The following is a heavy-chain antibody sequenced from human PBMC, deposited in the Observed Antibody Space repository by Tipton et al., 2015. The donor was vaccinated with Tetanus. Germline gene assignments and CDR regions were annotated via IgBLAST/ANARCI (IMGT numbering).Heavy chain of an antibody. V-gene: IGHV4-34*01. CDR1: GGSFSGYY. CDR2: INHSGST. J-gene: IGHJ4*02. D-gene: IGHD2-15*01. CDR3: ARIAGPSDY. Sequence: LRLSCAVYGGSFSGYYWSWIRQPPGKGLEWIGEINHSGSTNYNPSLKSRVTISVDTSKNQFSLKLSSATAADTAVYYCARIAGPSDYWGQGTLVTVSS.